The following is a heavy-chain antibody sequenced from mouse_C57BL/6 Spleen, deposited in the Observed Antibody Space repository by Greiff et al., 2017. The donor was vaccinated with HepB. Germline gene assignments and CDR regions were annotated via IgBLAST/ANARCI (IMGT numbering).Heavy chain of an antibody. CDR3: VREDYYGSSYMYYFDY. Sequence: GGGLVQPKGSLKLSCAASGFTFNTYAMPWVRQAPGKGLEWVARIRSKSSNYATYYADSVKDRFTISRDDSQSMLYLQMNNLKTEDTAMYYCVREDYYGSSYMYYFDYWGQGTTLTVSS. V-gene: IGHV10-3*01. CDR2: IRSKSSNYAT. CDR1: GFTFNTYA. J-gene: IGHJ2*01. D-gene: IGHD1-1*01.